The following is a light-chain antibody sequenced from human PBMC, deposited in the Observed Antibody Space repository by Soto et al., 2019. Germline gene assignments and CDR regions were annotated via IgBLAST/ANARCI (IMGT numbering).Light chain of an antibody. Sequence: QSVLTQPRSVSGSPGQSVTISCTGTSSDVGGYNYVSWYQQHPGKAPKLMIYDVSKRPSGVPDRFSGSKSGNTASLTISGLQAEDEADYYCCSYAGNYTYVFGTGTKVNV. V-gene: IGLV2-11*01. CDR3: CSYAGNYTYV. CDR1: SSDVGGYNY. CDR2: DVS. J-gene: IGLJ1*01.